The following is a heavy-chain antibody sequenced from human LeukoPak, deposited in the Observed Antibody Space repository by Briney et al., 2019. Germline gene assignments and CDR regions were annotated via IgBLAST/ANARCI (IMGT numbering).Heavy chain of an antibody. D-gene: IGHD1-14*01. Sequence: PGGSLRLSCAASGFTFSSYVMHWVRQAPGKGLEWMATIRYDGSNKYYADSVKGRFTISRDNSKNTLYLQMNSLRTDDTAVYYCAKDHGSFDYWGQGTLVTVSS. CDR1: GFTFSSYV. V-gene: IGHV3-30*02. CDR2: IRYDGSNK. J-gene: IGHJ4*02. CDR3: AKDHGSFDY.